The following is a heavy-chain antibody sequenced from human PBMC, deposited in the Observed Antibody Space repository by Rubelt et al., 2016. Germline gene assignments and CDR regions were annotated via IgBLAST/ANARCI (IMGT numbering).Heavy chain of an antibody. D-gene: IGHD4-23*01. J-gene: IGHJ4*02. CDR1: GFTFTSSA. CDR3: AAWFKRGNLYYFDY. V-gene: IGHV1-58*02. CDR2: IVVGSGNT. Sequence: QLVQSGPEVKKPGTSVKVSCKASGFTFTSSAMQWVRQARGQRLEWIGWIVVGSGNTNYAQKFQERVALTRALFTSTASMELSSLRSEDTALYYCAAWFKRGNLYYFDYWGQGTLVTVSS.